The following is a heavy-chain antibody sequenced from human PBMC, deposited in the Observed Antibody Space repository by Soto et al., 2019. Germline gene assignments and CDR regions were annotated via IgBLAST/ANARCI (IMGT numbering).Heavy chain of an antibody. CDR3: ASSTVVTRDYYYYGMDV. CDR2: IIPIFGTA. Sequence: ASVKVSCKASGGTFSSYAISWVRQAPGQGLEWMGGIIPIFGTANYAQKFQGRVTITADKSTSTAYMELSSLRSEDTAVYYCASSTVVTRDYYYYGMDVWGQGTTVTVS. J-gene: IGHJ6*02. CDR1: GGTFSSYA. V-gene: IGHV1-69*06. D-gene: IGHD2-21*02.